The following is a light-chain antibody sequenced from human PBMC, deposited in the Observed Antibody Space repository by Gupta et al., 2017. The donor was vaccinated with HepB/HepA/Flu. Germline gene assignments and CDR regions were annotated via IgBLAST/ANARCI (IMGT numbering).Light chain of an antibody. CDR1: QSIGTY. Sequence: IVLTQSPDTLSLSPGERATLSCWASQSIGTYLAWYQQKPGQAPRLLIYDASNRATGIPARFSGSGSGTDFTLTISSLEPEDLAIYYCQQRNSWPLTFGGGTKVEIK. CDR3: QQRNSWPLT. V-gene: IGKV3-11*01. J-gene: IGKJ4*01. CDR2: DAS.